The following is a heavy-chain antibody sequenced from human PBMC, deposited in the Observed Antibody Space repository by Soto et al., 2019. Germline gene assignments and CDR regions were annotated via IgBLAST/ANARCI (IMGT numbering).Heavy chain of an antibody. CDR3: ARGRYSSSWYMICYFDY. V-gene: IGHV4-34*01. J-gene: IGHJ4*02. D-gene: IGHD6-13*01. CDR1: GGSFSGYY. Sequence: SETLSLTCAVYGGSFSGYYWSWIRQPPGKGLEWIGEINHSGSTNYNPSLKSRVTISVDTSKNQFSLKLSSVTAADTAVYYCARGRYSSSWYMICYFDYWGQGTLVTAPQ. CDR2: INHSGST.